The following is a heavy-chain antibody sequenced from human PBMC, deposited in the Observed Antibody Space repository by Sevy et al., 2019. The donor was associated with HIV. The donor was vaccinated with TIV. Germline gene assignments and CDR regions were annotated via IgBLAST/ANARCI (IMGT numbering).Heavy chain of an antibody. CDR2: IYYSGST. D-gene: IGHD3-16*02. V-gene: IGHV4-59*01. Sequence: SETLSHTCTVSGGSISSYYWSWIRQPPGKGLEWIGYIYYSGSTNYNPSLKSRVTISVDTSKNQFSLKLSSVTAADTAVYYCARDGGYDYIWGSYRSLDAFVIWGQGTMVTVSS. CDR3: ARDGGYDYIWGSYRSLDAFVI. CDR1: GGSISSYY. J-gene: IGHJ3*02.